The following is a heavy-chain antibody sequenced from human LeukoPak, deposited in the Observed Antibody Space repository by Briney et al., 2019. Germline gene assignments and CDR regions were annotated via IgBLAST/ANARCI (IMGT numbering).Heavy chain of an antibody. CDR2: IWYDGSNR. Sequence: GRSLRLACAATGFTFSSYGMHWVRQAPGKGLEWVAVIWYDGSNRNYADSVKGRFTISRDNSKNTLYVQMNSLRSEDTAIYYCARSKGWSDTAPRIDYWGQGTLVTVSS. V-gene: IGHV3-33*01. D-gene: IGHD2-15*01. CDR3: ARSKGWSDTAPRIDY. CDR1: GFTFSSYG. J-gene: IGHJ4*02.